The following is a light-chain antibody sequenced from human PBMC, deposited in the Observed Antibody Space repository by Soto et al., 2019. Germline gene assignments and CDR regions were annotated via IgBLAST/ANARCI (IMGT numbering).Light chain of an antibody. CDR2: QTS. CDR3: QQYYSFPWT. Sequence: EIVLTQSPATLSSFPGDRVTLSCRASQYINTRLAWYQHRPGQSPRLLIYQTSLRAAGIPARFSASGSGTDFTLTISDVQPEDFATYYCQQYYSFPWTFGQGTKVDIK. J-gene: IGKJ1*01. V-gene: IGKV3-11*01. CDR1: QYINTR.